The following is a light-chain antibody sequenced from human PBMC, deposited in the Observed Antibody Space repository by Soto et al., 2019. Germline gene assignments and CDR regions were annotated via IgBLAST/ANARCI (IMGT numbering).Light chain of an antibody. CDR2: NVY. Sequence: QSAQSHPASVSWSPGHSITISCTGTSSDVGAYNFVSWHQQHPGKAPKLMIYNVYDRPSGISYRFSGSKSGNTASLTISGLQGEDEADYYCSAYTVSRTYVFGTGTKVTVL. J-gene: IGLJ1*01. CDR1: SSDVGAYNF. V-gene: IGLV2-14*03. CDR3: SAYTVSRTYV.